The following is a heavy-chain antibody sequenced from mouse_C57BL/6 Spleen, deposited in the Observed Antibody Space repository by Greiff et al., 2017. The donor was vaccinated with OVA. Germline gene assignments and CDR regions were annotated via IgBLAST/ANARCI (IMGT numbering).Heavy chain of an antibody. D-gene: IGHD2-4*01. CDR3: ARALSYDYDDWYFDV. V-gene: IGHV5-16*01. CDR1: GFTFSDYY. J-gene: IGHJ1*03. CDR2: INYDGSST. Sequence: EVQLQESEGGLVQPGSSMKLSCTASGFTFSDYYMAWVRQVPEKGLEWVANINYDGSSTYYLDSLKSRFIISRDNAKNILYLQMSSLKSEDTATYYCARALSYDYDDWYFDVWGTGTTVTVSS.